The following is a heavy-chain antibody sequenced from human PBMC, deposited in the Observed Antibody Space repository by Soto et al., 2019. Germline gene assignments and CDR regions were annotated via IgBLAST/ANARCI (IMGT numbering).Heavy chain of an antibody. D-gene: IGHD1-7*01. V-gene: IGHV4-4*02. Sequence: QVQLQESGPGLVKPSGTLSLTCAVSGGSFTSNNWWTWVRQPPGQGLEWIGEIYRTGSTNSNPSLKSRVTISLDKSENQSSLKVTSLTAADTAVYYCASRDPGTSVDYWGQGTLV. CDR2: IYRTGST. J-gene: IGHJ4*02. CDR1: GGSFTSNNW. CDR3: ASRDPGTSVDY.